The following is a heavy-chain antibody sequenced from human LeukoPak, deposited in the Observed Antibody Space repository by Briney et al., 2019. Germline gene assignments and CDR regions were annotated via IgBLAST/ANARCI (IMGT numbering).Heavy chain of an antibody. CDR1: GFTFSSYW. Sequence: GGLRLSCAASGFTFSSYWMRWVRQAPGGGREWGANIKQDGSEKYYMDSVKGRFTIYRDYAKDSLYLQMNSLRDEDTAVYYCASFRAYYFDYWVQGTLATVP. CDR3: ASFRAYYFDY. V-gene: IGHV3-7*01. CDR2: IKQDGSEK. J-gene: IGHJ4*02.